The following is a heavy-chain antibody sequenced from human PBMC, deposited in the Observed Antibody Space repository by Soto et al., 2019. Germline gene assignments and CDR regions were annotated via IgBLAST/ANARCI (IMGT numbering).Heavy chain of an antibody. CDR2: IIPIFGTA. J-gene: IGHJ6*02. Sequence: SVNVSXKASGGTFSSYAISWVRQAPGQGLEWVGGIIPIFGTADYAQKFQGRVTITADESTSTAYMELSSLRSEDTAVYYCATMKGGYQSYYYGMDVWGQGTTVTVSS. V-gene: IGHV1-69*13. CDR1: GGTFSSYA. D-gene: IGHD3-16*02. CDR3: ATMKGGYQSYYYGMDV.